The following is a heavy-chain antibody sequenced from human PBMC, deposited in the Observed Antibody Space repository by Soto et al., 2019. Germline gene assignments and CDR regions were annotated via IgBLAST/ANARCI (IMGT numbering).Heavy chain of an antibody. V-gene: IGHV1-69*14. Sequence: QVQLVQSGAEVKKPESSVRVSCKASGGTFNSYAITWVRQAPGQGLEWMGGTIPMFGTTNYAEKFQGRVTIIANTSTKTAYTEQRSLRTEKTAVYSCTNCAIRYHSIGYYVGSGGMAVGGQWTAVIVSS. D-gene: IGHD3-22*01. CDR3: TNCAIRYHSIGYYVGSGGMAV. J-gene: IGHJ6*02. CDR1: GGTFNSYA. CDR2: TIPMFGTT.